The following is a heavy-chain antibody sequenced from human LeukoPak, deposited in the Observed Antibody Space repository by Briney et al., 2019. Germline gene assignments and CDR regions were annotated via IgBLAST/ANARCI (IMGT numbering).Heavy chain of an antibody. D-gene: IGHD2-15*01. V-gene: IGHV1-69*13. CDR1: GGTFSSYA. J-gene: IGHJ4*02. CDR2: IIPICGTA. Sequence: SVKVSCKASGGTFSSYAISWVRQAPGQGLEWMGGIIPICGTANYAQKLQGRFTITADESTSTAYMELSSLRSEDTAVYYCASGGGGHCSGGSCFYYFDYWGQGTLVTVSS. CDR3: ASGGGGHCSGGSCFYYFDY.